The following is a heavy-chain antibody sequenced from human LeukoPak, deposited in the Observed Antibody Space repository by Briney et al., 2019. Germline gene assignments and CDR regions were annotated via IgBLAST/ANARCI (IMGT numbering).Heavy chain of an antibody. J-gene: IGHJ4*02. Sequence: GASVKVSCKASGYTFTSSYMHWVRHTPAQEFEWMGVINPSGGTTDTAQKFQGRVTMTRDTSTSTVYMDLRSLRSEDTAIYYCARGSCSSTSCYSFDYWGQGALVTVSS. CDR3: ARGSCSSTSCYSFDY. CDR2: INPSGGTT. CDR1: GYTFTSSY. V-gene: IGHV1-46*01. D-gene: IGHD2-2*01.